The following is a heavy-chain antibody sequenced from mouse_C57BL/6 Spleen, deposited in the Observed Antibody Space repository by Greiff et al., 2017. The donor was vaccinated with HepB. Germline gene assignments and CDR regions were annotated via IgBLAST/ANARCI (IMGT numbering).Heavy chain of an antibody. CDR2: ISSGSSTI. J-gene: IGHJ4*01. V-gene: IGHV5-17*01. CDR1: GFTFSDYG. D-gene: IGHD2-1*01. Sequence: EVKLMESGGGLVKPGGSLKLSCAASGFTFSDYGMHWVRQAPEKGLEWVAYISSGSSTIYYADTVKGRFTISRDNAKNTLFLQMTSLRSEDTAMYDCARSYYGNYYAMDYWGQGTSVTVSS. CDR3: ARSYYGNYYAMDY.